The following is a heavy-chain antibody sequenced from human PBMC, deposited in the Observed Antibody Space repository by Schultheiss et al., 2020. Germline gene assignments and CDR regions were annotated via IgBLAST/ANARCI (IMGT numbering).Heavy chain of an antibody. D-gene: IGHD1-1*01. CDR2: IYYSGST. CDR1: GGSISSSSYY. V-gene: IGHV4-39*01. CDR3: ARPGGRNWNDVRWFDP. J-gene: IGHJ5*02. Sequence: TLSRTCTVSGGSISSSSYYWGWIRQPPGKGLEWIGSIYYSGSTYYNPSLKSRVTISVDTSKNQFSLKLSSVTAADTAVYYCARPGGRNWNDVRWFDPWGQGTLVTVSS.